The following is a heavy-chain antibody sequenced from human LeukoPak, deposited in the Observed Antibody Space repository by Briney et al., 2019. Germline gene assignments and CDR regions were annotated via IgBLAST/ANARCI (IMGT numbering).Heavy chain of an antibody. CDR1: GFTFSSYS. J-gene: IGHJ6*02. CDR2: ISSRSNYI. Sequence: PGGSLRLSCAASGFTFSSYSMNWVRQAPGKGLEWVSPISSRSNYIYYADSVRGRFTISRDNAKNSLYLQMNSLRAEDTAVYYCARDSSSSYYYYYGMDVWGQGTTVTVSS. V-gene: IGHV3-21*01. D-gene: IGHD6-6*01. CDR3: ARDSSSSYYYYYGMDV.